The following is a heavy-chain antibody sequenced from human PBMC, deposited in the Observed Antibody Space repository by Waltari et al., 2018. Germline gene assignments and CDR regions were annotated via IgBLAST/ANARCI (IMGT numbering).Heavy chain of an antibody. D-gene: IGHD3-10*01. CDR2: IKQDGSEK. J-gene: IGHJ4*02. CDR3: ARECYYGSGSFDY. CDR1: GFTFSSYW. Sequence: EVQLVESGGGLVQPGGSLRLSCAASGFTFSSYWMSWVRQAPGKGLEWVANIKQDGSEKYYVDSVKGRFTISRDNAKNSLYLQMNSLRAEDTAVYYCARECYYGSGSFDYWGQGTLVTVSS. V-gene: IGHV3-7*01.